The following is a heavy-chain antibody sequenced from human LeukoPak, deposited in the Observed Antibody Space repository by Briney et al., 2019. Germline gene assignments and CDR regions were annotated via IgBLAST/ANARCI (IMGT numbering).Heavy chain of an antibody. CDR3: AREKWEPLPIFDY. J-gene: IGHJ4*02. V-gene: IGHV4-59*01. Sequence: SETLSLTCTVSGGSISNFYWSWIRQPPGEGLEWLGYIFYSGTTNYNPSLKSRVTMSIDTSKNQFSLKLSSVTAADTAVYYCAREKWEPLPIFDYWGQGILVTVSS. D-gene: IGHD1-14*01. CDR2: IFYSGTT. CDR1: GGSISNFY.